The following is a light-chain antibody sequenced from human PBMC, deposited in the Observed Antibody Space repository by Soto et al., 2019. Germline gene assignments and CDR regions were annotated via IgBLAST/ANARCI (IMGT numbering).Light chain of an antibody. CDR2: GAS. J-gene: IGKJ1*01. CDR1: QSVSSSY. Sequence: EIVLTQSPGTLSLSPGERATLSCRASQSVSSSYLAWYQQKPGQAPRLLVYGASSRATGIPDRFSGSGSGTDFTLTISRPEPEDFAVYYCQQRRTFGQGTKVEIK. CDR3: QQRRT. V-gene: IGKV3-20*01.